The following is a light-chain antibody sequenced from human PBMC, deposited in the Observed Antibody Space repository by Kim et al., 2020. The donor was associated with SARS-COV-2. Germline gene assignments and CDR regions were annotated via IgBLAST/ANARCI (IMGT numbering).Light chain of an antibody. Sequence: TQKENVTNTSLASSSIGSSLHWYQQKPGQDPKLLIKYASQSFSGVPSRFSGSGSGTDFTLTINSMEAEDAATHYCHQSASLPHTFGQGTSWRS. CDR2: YAS. V-gene: IGKV6-21*01. CDR3: HQSASLPHT. J-gene: IGKJ2*01. CDR1: SSIGSS.